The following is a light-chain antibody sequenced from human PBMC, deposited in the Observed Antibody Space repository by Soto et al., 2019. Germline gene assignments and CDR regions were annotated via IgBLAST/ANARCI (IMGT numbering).Light chain of an antibody. V-gene: IGLV1-40*01. J-gene: IGLJ1*01. Sequence: QSVLTQPPSVSGAPGQRVTISCTGSGSNIGAGYDVHWYQQLPGTAPKLLIYGNNNRPSGIPDRFSGSKSGTSASLAITGLQAGDEADYYCQSYDSGLRALYVFGTGTTLTVL. CDR3: QSYDSGLRALYV. CDR2: GNN. CDR1: GSNIGAGYD.